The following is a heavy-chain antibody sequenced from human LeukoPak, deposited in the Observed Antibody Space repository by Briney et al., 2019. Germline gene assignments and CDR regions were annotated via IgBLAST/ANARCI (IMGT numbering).Heavy chain of an antibody. J-gene: IGHJ4*02. D-gene: IGHD3-16*01. V-gene: IGHV3-69-1*01. CDR1: GFTFTDHP. CDR3: AKDRANWAIDD. CDR2: IGGDGIA. Sequence: GESLRLSCVASGFTFTDHPMNWVRQAPGKGLEWISYIGGDGIAFYADSVKGRFTASKDDARKSMYLQMNSLRVEDTAVYYCAKDRANWAIDDWGQGTQVTVSS.